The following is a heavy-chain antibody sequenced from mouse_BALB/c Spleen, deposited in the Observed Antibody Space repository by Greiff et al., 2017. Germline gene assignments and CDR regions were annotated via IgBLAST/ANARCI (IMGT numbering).Heavy chain of an antibody. Sequence: VQLKESGPELVKPGASVKISCKTSGYTFTEYTMHWVKQSHGKSLEWIGGINPNNGGTSYNQKFKGKATLTVDKSSSTAYMELRSLTSEDSAVYYCARPDYYRYDWAWFAYWGQGTLVTVSA. CDR1: GYTFTEYT. CDR2: INPNNGGT. V-gene: IGHV1-18*01. D-gene: IGHD2-14*01. J-gene: IGHJ3*01. CDR3: ARPDYYRYDWAWFAY.